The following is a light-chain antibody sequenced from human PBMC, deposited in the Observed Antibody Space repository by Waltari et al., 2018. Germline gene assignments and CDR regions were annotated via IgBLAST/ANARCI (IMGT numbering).Light chain of an antibody. Sequence: DIQMTQSPSSLSASVGDRLTVTCRASQDINKELSWYQQKPGKAPTILIYGASTLQTGVSSRVSGSGSGTDFTLTVSSLQPEDAASYYCQHDHTPPWTFGQGTKVEIK. CDR3: QHDHTPPWT. V-gene: IGKV1-27*01. CDR2: GAS. CDR1: QDINKE. J-gene: IGKJ1*01.